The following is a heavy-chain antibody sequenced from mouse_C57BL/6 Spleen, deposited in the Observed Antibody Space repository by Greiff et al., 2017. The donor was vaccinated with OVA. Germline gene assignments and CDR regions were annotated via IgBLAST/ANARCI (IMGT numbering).Heavy chain of an antibody. CDR3: ARGDGYYEAY. CDR1: GYTFTSYW. Sequence: VQLQQPGAELVMPGASVKLSCKASGYTFTSYWMHWVKQRPGQGLEWIGEIDPSDSYTNYNQKFKGKSTLTVDKSSSTAYMQLSSLTSEDSAVYYCARGDGYYEAYWGQGTLVTVSA. J-gene: IGHJ3*01. CDR2: IDPSDSYT. D-gene: IGHD2-3*01. V-gene: IGHV1-69*01.